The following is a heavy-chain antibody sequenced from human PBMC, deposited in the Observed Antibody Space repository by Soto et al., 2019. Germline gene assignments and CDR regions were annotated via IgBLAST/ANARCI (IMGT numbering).Heavy chain of an antibody. CDR2: IYHSEST. D-gene: IGHD3-3*01. Sequence: QVQLQESGPGLVKPSGTLSLTCAVSGDSISSSNWWNWVRQPPGKGLEWIGEIYHSESTNYNPSLKSRVTISVDKSKNQFALKLSSVTAADTAVYYCARTGGGYYGDYFDYWGQGTLVTVSS. CDR1: GDSISSSNW. CDR3: ARTGGGYYGDYFDY. J-gene: IGHJ4*02. V-gene: IGHV4-4*02.